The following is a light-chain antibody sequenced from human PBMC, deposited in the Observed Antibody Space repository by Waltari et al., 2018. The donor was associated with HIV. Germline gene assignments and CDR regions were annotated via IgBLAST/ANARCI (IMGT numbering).Light chain of an antibody. V-gene: IGLV1-44*01. CDR3: ATWDDSLNGHWV. Sequence: QSVLNQPPSASGTPGQRVTIACSGSTSNIGSHTVTWYQQLPGTAPKLLIHGNDQRPSGGPARFSGSKSGTSASLAISGLRSEDEADYYCATWDDSLNGHWVFGGGTKLTVL. J-gene: IGLJ3*02. CDR1: TSNIGSHT. CDR2: GND.